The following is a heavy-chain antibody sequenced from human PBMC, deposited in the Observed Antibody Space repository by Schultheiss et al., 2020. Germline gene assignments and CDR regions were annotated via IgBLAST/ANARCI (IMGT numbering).Heavy chain of an antibody. Sequence: SETLSLTCTVSGGSISSGGYSWSWIRQPPGKGLEWIGYIYYSGSTYYNPSLKSRVTISVDTSKNQFSLKLSSVTAADTAVYYCARGYSSSWYTYYDYWGQGTLVTVSS. D-gene: IGHD6-13*01. J-gene: IGHJ4*02. CDR3: ARGYSSSWYTYYDY. V-gene: IGHV4-30-4*07. CDR1: GGSISSGGYS. CDR2: IYYSGST.